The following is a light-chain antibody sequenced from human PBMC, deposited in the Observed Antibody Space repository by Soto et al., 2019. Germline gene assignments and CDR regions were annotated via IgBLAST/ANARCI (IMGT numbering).Light chain of an antibody. Sequence: QSALTQPASVSGSPGQSITISCTGTNRDLGSYNLVSWFQQHPGKVPKVMIYEGTKRPSGVSDRFSGSKSEHTASLTISGLQAEEEGDYYCCSYAGDYMFVFRTGTKVTVL. CDR1: NRDLGSYNL. J-gene: IGLJ1*01. CDR3: CSYAGDYMFV. V-gene: IGLV2-23*01. CDR2: EGT.